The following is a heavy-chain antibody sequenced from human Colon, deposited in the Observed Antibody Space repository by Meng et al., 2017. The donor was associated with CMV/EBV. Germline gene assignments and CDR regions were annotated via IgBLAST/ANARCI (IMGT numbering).Heavy chain of an antibody. D-gene: IGHD3-10*01. CDR1: GFTFSSYA. CDR3: ARGVTAVGQRHYFDH. CDR2: ISYDGSNK. J-gene: IGHJ4*02. V-gene: IGHV3-30-3*01. Sequence: GESLKISCAASGFTFSSYAMHWVRQAPGKGLEWVAVISYDGSNKYYADSVKGRFTISRDTPKNTLFLQLNSLRAEDTAVYYCARGVTAVGQRHYFDHWGQGTQVTVSS.